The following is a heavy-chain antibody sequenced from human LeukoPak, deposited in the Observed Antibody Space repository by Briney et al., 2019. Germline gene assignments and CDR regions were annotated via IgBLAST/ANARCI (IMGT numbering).Heavy chain of an antibody. J-gene: IGHJ4*02. Sequence: PGGSLRLSCAASGFSFSVYEIHWVRQAPGKGLEWISDISSSGTTTYYADSVKGRFTISRDNAKNSLYLQMNSLRAEDTAVYYCARAAYYDYVWGSYRYTGAFDYWGQGTLVTVSS. CDR2: ISSSGTTT. D-gene: IGHD3-16*02. CDR1: GFSFSVYE. CDR3: ARAAYYDYVWGSYRYTGAFDY. V-gene: IGHV3-48*03.